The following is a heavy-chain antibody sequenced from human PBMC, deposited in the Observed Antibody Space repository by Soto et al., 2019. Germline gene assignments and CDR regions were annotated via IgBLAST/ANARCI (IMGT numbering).Heavy chain of an antibody. V-gene: IGHV4-59*08. Sequence: SETLSLTCTVSGGSISSYYWSWIRQPPGKGLEWIGYIYYSGSTNYNPSLKSRVTISVDTSKNQFSLKLSLVTAADTAVYYCARLARAATTGTRYYYYYYMDVWGKGTTVTVSS. CDR1: GGSISSYY. CDR3: ARLARAATTGTRYYYYYYMDV. J-gene: IGHJ6*03. D-gene: IGHD4-4*01. CDR2: IYYSGST.